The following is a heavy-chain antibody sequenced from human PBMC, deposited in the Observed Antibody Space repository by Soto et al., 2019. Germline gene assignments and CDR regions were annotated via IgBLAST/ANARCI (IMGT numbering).Heavy chain of an antibody. J-gene: IGHJ3*02. V-gene: IGHV1-69*01. Sequence: QVQLVQSGAEVKKPGSSVKLSCKASGGTFSSYAINWVRQAPGQGLEWMGGIIPVFGKTNYAQRFQGRVTITADESTTTAYMEVSGLRSEDTAVYYGARAGTYDYDSSGHPDAFDIWGQGTMVTVSS. CDR3: ARAGTYDYDSSGHPDAFDI. CDR2: IIPVFGKT. D-gene: IGHD3-22*01. CDR1: GGTFSSYA.